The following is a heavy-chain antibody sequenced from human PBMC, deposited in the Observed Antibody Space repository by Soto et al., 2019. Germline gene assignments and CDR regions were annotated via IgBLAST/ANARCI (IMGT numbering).Heavy chain of an antibody. Sequence: SETLSLTCTVSGGSISSYYWSWIRQAPGEGLEWIGYIYNSGSSNYNPSLKSRVNITLDTRKNQFSLKLSSVNAADTAMYYCARPGGRYRSAYYFFVMDVWRPGATVTVSS. J-gene: IGHJ6*02. D-gene: IGHD5-18*01. CDR3: ARPGGRYRSAYYFFVMDV. CDR2: IYNSGSS. CDR1: GGSISSYY. V-gene: IGHV4-59*01.